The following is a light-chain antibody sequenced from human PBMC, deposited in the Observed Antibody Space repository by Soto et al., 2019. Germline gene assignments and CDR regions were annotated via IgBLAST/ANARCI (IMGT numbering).Light chain of an antibody. CDR1: SSDVGGYNY. V-gene: IGLV2-11*01. Sequence: QSALTQPRSVSGSPGQSVTISCTGTSSDVGGYNYVSWYQHHPGKAPKLMIYDVSRRPSGVPDRFSGSKSANTASLTISGLQAEDEADYYCCSYAGTDRVFGGGTKLTVL. J-gene: IGLJ2*01. CDR2: DVS. CDR3: CSYAGTDRV.